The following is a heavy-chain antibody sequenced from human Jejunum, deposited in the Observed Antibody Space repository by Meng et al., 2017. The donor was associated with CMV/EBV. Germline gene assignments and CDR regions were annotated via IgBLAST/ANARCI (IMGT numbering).Heavy chain of an antibody. CDR2: IRNDGSNK. D-gene: IGHD6-6*01. CDR1: GISFSNSG. CDR3: VKEGLEY. Sequence: QWQLVESGGGVVQPGGSLRLSCVTFGISFSNSGMHWVRQAPGKGLEWVTFIRNDGSNKYYVDSVKGRFTTSRDNSKNTVYLQVNSLRVEDTAVYYCVKEGLEYWGQGTLVTVSS. V-gene: IGHV3-30*02. J-gene: IGHJ4*02.